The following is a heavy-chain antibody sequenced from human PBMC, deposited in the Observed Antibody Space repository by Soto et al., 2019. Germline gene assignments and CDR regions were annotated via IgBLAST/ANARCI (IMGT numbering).Heavy chain of an antibody. CDR3: ANVGCSITSCELSAFDI. V-gene: IGHV3-48*01. J-gene: IGHJ3*02. Sequence: GGSLRLSCAASGFTFSNYAMSWVRQAPGKGLEWVSYISSSSSSIYYADSVKGRFTISRDNSKNTLYLQMNSLRAEDTAVYYCANVGCSITSCELSAFDIWGQGTMVTVSS. D-gene: IGHD2-2*01. CDR2: ISSSSSSI. CDR1: GFTFSNYA.